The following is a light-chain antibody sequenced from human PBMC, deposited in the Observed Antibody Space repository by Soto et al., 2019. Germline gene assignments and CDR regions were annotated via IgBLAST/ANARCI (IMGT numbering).Light chain of an antibody. V-gene: IGKV3-15*01. CDR3: QQYNNWPGT. CDR1: QSVSSN. Sequence: EIVMTQSPATLSVSPGERATLSCRASQSVSSNLAWYQQKPCQAPRLLIYGASTRATGIPARFSGSGSGTEFTLTISSLQSEDFAVYYCQQYNNWPGTFGPGTKVDIK. CDR2: GAS. J-gene: IGKJ3*01.